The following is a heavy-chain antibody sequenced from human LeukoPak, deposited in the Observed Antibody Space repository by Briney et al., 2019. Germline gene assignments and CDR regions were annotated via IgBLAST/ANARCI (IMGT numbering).Heavy chain of an antibody. CDR3: AKVDGYSSTNVLWLTGGTIDY. V-gene: IGHV3-23*01. CDR2: ISGSGGST. CDR1: GFTFSSYA. J-gene: IGHJ4*02. Sequence: GGSLRLSCAASGFTFSSYAMSWVRQAPGKGLEWVSAISGSGGSTYYADSVKGRFTISRDNSKNTLYLQMNSLRAEDTAVYYCAKVDGYSSTNVLWLTGGTIDYWGQGTLVTVSS. D-gene: IGHD5-18*01.